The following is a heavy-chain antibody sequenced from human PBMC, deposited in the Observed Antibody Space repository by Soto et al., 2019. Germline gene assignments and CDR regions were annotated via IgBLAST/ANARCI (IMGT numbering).Heavy chain of an antibody. CDR3: ASDFWSGFHYYYGMDV. V-gene: IGHV1-69*01. D-gene: IGHD3-3*01. CDR2: IVPIFGTA. J-gene: IGHJ6*02. CDR1: GGTFSSYA. Sequence: QVPLVQSGAEVKKPGSSVKVSCKASGGTFSSYAISWVRQAPGQGLEWMGGIVPIFGTANYAQKFQGRVTITADESTSTAYMELSSLRSEDTAVYYCASDFWSGFHYYYGMDVWGQGTTVTVSS.